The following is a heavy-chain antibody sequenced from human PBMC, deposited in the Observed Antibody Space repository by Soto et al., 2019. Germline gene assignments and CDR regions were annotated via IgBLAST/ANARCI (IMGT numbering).Heavy chain of an antibody. J-gene: IGHJ6*04. CDR1: GGTFSSYT. V-gene: IGHV1-69*02. CDR2: IIPILGIA. Sequence: SVKVSCKASGGTFSSYTISWVRQAPGQGLEWMGRIIPILGIANYAQKFQGRVTITADKSTSTAYMELSSLRSEDTAVYYCARGGIPAATRMDVWGKGTTVTVSS. D-gene: IGHD2-2*01. CDR3: ARGGIPAATRMDV.